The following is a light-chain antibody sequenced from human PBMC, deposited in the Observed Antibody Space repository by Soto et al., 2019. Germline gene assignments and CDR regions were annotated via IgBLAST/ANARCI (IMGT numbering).Light chain of an antibody. CDR3: QQYNSYSLT. J-gene: IGKJ4*01. CDR1: QSISSY. CDR2: AAS. V-gene: IGKV1-39*01. Sequence: DIQITQSPSSLSASVGDRVTITCRASQSISSYLNWYQQKPGKAPKLLIYAASSLQSGVPSRFSGSGSGTDFTLTISSLQPDDFATYYCQQYNSYSLTFGGGTKVDIK.